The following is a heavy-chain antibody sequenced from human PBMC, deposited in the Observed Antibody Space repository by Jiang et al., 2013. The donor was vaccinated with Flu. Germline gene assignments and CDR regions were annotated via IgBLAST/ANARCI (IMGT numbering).Heavy chain of an antibody. Sequence: NSYAISWVRQAPGQGLEWMGGIIPIVSITKYAEKFQGRVTITADKSTSAAYMEVSSLRSDDTAAYYCAAREGVTDLDYWGQGTLVTVSS. J-gene: IGHJ4*02. V-gene: IGHV1-69*10. CDR1: NSYA. CDR3: AAREGVTDLDY. D-gene: IGHD2-21*02. CDR2: IIPIVSIT.